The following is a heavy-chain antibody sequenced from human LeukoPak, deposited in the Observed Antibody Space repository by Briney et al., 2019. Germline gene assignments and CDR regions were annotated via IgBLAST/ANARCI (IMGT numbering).Heavy chain of an antibody. CDR1: GFTFSSYG. Sequence: PGGSLRLSCAASGFTFSSYGMHWVRQAPGKGLEWVAVISYDGSNKYYADSVKGRFTISRDNSKNTLYLQMNSLRAEDTAVYYCAKITRYCSGGSCDFPVDYWGQGTLVTVSS. J-gene: IGHJ4*02. D-gene: IGHD2-15*01. CDR3: AKITRYCSGGSCDFPVDY. V-gene: IGHV3-30*18. CDR2: ISYDGSNK.